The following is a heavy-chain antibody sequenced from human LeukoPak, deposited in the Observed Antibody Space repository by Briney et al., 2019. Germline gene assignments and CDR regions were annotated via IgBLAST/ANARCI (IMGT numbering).Heavy chain of an antibody. CDR3: ARPDGYNYSPFDY. CDR2: INQDGSEK. J-gene: IGHJ4*02. D-gene: IGHD5-24*01. V-gene: IGHV3-7*01. Sequence: GGSLRLSCAASGFTLSNYWMGWVRRAPGKGLEWVANINQDGSEKHYVDFLKGRFTISRDNAKNSLYLQMNSLRAEDTAVYYCARPDGYNYSPFDYWGQGTLVTVSS. CDR1: GFTLSNYW.